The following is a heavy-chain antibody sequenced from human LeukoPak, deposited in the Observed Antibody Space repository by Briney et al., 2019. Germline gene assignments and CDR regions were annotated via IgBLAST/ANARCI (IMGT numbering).Heavy chain of an antibody. Sequence: PGRSLRLSCAASGFTFSSYGMHWVRQAPGKGLEWVAVISYDGSNKYYADSVKGRFTISRDNSKNTLYLQMNSLRAEDTAVYYCAKDGIRYCSSTSCPGGFDPWGQGTLVTVSS. J-gene: IGHJ5*02. V-gene: IGHV3-30*18. CDR2: ISYDGSNK. D-gene: IGHD2-2*01. CDR1: GFTFSSYG. CDR3: AKDGIRYCSSTSCPGGFDP.